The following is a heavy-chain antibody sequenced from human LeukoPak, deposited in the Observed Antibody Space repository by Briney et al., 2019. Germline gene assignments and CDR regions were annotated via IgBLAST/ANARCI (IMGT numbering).Heavy chain of an antibody. CDR2: ISGRGPST. Sequence: GGSLRLSCAASGFTFSTYAMSWVRQAPGKGLAWVSAISGRGPSTYYADSVKGRFTISRDNSKNTLYLQMNSLRAEDTAVYYCAEVTTMNYWGQGTLVTVSS. V-gene: IGHV3-23*01. CDR3: AEVTTMNY. J-gene: IGHJ4*02. CDR1: GFTFSTYA. D-gene: IGHD4-17*01.